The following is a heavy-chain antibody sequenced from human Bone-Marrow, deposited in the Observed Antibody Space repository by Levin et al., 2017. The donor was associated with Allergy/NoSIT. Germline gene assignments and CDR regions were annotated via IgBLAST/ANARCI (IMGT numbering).Heavy chain of an antibody. CDR3: AKDRMYYYGSGSYYPKFYDYDGMDG. D-gene: IGHD3-10*01. V-gene: IGHV3-30*18. Sequence: GGSLRLSCAASGFTFSSYGMHWVRQAPGKGLEWVAVISYDGSNKYYADSVKGRFTISRDNSKNTLYLQMNSLRAEDTAVYYCAKDRMYYYGSGSYYPKFYDYDGMDGWGQGTTVTVSS. CDR2: ISYDGSNK. CDR1: GFTFSSYG. J-gene: IGHJ6*02.